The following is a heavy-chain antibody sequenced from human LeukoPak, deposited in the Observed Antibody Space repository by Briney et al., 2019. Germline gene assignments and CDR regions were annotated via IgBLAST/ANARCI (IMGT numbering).Heavy chain of an antibody. CDR3: AKDFGSSFPRAFDI. D-gene: IGHD6-19*01. CDR2: IYAGGST. V-gene: IGHV3-53*05. CDR1: GLTVSSSY. Sequence: GGSLRLSCAASGLTVSSSYMSWVRQAPGKGLEWVSVIYAGGSTYYADSVKGRFTISRDNSKNTLYLQMNSLRAEDTAVYYCAKDFGSSFPRAFDIWGQGTMVTVSS. J-gene: IGHJ3*02.